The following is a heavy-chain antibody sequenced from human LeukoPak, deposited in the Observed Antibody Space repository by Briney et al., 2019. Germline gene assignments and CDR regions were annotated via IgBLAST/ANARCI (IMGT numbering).Heavy chain of an antibody. J-gene: IGHJ6*02. Sequence: SETLSLTCTVSGGSISSYYWRWIRQPPGKGLEWIGYIYYSGVTNYNPSLKSRVTISVDTSKNQFSLKLSSVTTADTAVYYCARDDEDYYGMDVWGQGTTVTVSS. V-gene: IGHV4-59*01. CDR1: GGSISSYY. CDR3: ARDDEDYYGMDV. CDR2: IYYSGVT.